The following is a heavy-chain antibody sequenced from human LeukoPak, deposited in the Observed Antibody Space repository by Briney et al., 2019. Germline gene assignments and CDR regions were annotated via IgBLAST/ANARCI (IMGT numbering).Heavy chain of an antibody. D-gene: IGHD2-15*01. CDR2: IIPIFGTA. V-gene: IGHV1-69*05. J-gene: IGHJ4*02. CDR3: GRKAGDCGGGSCYSIDY. Sequence: SVKVSCKAFGGSFSSEAISWVRQAPGQGLEWMGGIIPIFGTANYAQKFQGRVTITTDEFTSTAYMGVSSLRSEDTAVYYCGRKAGDCGGGSCYSIDYWGQGTLVTVSS. CDR1: GGSFSSEA.